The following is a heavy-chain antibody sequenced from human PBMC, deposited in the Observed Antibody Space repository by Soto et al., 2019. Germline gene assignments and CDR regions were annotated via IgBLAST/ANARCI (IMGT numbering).Heavy chain of an antibody. CDR2: INPNSGDT. CDR1: GYSFTGFY. CDR3: ARMCSHTNCLWDVFDI. Sequence: GASVKVSCKAAGYSFTGFYLHWLRQAPGQGLEWMGWINPNSGDTKYAQNFQGWVTMTRDTSINTAYMELSRLTSDDTAVYYCARMCSHTNCLWDVFDIGGKGKMVTVSS. V-gene: IGHV1-2*04. D-gene: IGHD2-2*01. J-gene: IGHJ3*02.